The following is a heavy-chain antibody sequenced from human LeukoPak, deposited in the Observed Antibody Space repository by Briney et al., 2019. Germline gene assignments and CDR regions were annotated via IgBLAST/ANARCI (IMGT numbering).Heavy chain of an antibody. V-gene: IGHV3-21*01. J-gene: IGHJ4*02. CDR1: GFTFSSYS. Sequence: PGGSLRLSCAASGFTFSSYSMNWVRQAPGKGLEWVSSISSSSSYIYYADSVKGRFTISGDNAKNSLYLQMNSLRAEDTTVYYCARGVKGSLDYWGQGTLVTVSS. CDR3: ARGVKGSLDY. CDR2: ISSSSSYI. D-gene: IGHD3-10*01.